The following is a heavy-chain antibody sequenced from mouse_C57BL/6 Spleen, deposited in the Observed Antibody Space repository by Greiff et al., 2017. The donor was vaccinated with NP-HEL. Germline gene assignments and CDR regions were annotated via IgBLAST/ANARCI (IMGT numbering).Heavy chain of an antibody. CDR2: IYPGSGNT. CDR1: GYSFTSYY. J-gene: IGHJ4*01. CDR3: ARGKLLYYAMDY. V-gene: IGHV1-66*01. Sequence: QVQLQQSGPELVKPGASVKISCKASGYSFTSYYIHWVKQRPGQGLEWIGWIYPGSGNTKYNEKFKGKATLTADTSSSTAYMQLSSLTSEDSAVYYCARGKLLYYAMDYWGQGTSVTVSS.